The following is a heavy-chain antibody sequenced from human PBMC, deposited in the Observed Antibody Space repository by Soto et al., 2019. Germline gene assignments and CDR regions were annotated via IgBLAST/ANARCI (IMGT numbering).Heavy chain of an antibody. CDR3: ARDGTVSVAGYFSTNYYYYYYMDV. V-gene: IGHV3-33*01. Sequence: QVQLVESGGGVVQPGRSLRLSCAASGFTFSSYGMHWVRQAPGKGLEWVAVIWYDGSNKYYAASVKGRFTISRDNSKNTLYLQMNSLRDEDTAVYYCARDGTVSVAGYFSTNYYYYYYMDVWGKGTTVTVSS. CDR2: IWYDGSNK. J-gene: IGHJ6*03. D-gene: IGHD6-19*01. CDR1: GFTFSSYG.